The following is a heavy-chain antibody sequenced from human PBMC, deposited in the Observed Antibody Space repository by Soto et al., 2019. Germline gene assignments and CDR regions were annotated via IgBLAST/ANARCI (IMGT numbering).Heavy chain of an antibody. CDR2: VYYSGSS. CDR1: GDSISGGASF. V-gene: IGHV4-31*03. J-gene: IGHJ5*02. Sequence: QVQLQESGPGLVKPSETLSLTCTVSGDSISGGASFWSWIRQPPGKGLEWIANVYYSGSSYYNPSLKIRLTISVDTTKNQFSLQLKSMTAADTAVYYCAKLSCTSSTCYFPGWFDPWGQGTLVTVSS. CDR3: AKLSCTSSTCYFPGWFDP. D-gene: IGHD2-2*01.